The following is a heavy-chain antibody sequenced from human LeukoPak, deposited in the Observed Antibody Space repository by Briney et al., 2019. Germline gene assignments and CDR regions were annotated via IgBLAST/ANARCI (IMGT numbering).Heavy chain of an antibody. D-gene: IGHD3-22*01. V-gene: IGHV4-4*02. Sequence: SETLSLTCAVSGGSISSSNWWSWVRQPPGKGLEWIGSIYYSGSTYYNPPLKSRVTISVGTSKNQFSLKLSSVTAADTAVYYCARVGLFYYDSSGYYPYYFDYWGQGTLVTVSS. J-gene: IGHJ4*02. CDR3: ARVGLFYYDSSGYYPYYFDY. CDR2: IYYSGST. CDR1: GGSISSSNW.